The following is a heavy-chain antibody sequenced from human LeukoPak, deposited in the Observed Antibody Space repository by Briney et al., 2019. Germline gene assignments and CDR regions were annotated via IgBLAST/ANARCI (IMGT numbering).Heavy chain of an antibody. D-gene: IGHD1-26*01. J-gene: IGHJ4*02. Sequence: ASVKVSCKASGYTFTSYYMHWVRQAPGQGLEWMGIINPSGGSTSYAQKFQGRVTMTRDTSTSTVYMELSSLRAEDTALYYCAKGVGATYAFDYWGQGTLVTVSS. CDR2: INPSGGST. V-gene: IGHV1-46*01. CDR1: GYTFTSYY. CDR3: AKGVGATYAFDY.